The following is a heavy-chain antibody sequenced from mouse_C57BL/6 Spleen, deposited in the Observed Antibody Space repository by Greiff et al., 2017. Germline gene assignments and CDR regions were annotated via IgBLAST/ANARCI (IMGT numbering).Heavy chain of an antibody. CDR2: ISSGGSYT. J-gene: IGHJ3*01. V-gene: IGHV5-6*01. Sequence: DVHLVESGGDLVKPGGSLKLSCAASGFTFSSYGMSWVRQTPDKRLEWVATISSGGSYTYYPDSVKGRFTISRDNAKNTLYLQMSSLKSEDTAMYYCARQDDGYPWFAYWGQGTLVTVSA. CDR1: GFTFSSYG. D-gene: IGHD2-3*01. CDR3: ARQDDGYPWFAY.